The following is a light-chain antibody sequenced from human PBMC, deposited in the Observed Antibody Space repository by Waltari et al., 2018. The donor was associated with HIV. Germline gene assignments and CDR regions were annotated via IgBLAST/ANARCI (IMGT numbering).Light chain of an antibody. CDR2: AAS. CDR1: QSISTY. Sequence: DIQMTHSLSSLSASVGDRVPITCRASQSISTYFNLYLQKAGKAPNLPIYAASTLQSGVPSRFSGSGSGTDFTLTISSLQPEDFATYYCQQTYSTLSLTFGGGTKVEIK. CDR3: QQTYSTLSLT. V-gene: IGKV1-39*01. J-gene: IGKJ4*01.